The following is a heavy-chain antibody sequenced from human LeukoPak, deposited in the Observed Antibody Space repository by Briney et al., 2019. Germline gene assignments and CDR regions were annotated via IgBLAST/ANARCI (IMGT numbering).Heavy chain of an antibody. CDR3: ARDDIIIDAFDI. Sequence: PGGSLRLSCAASGFTFSSYWMHWVRQAPGKGLVGVSRINSDGSSTSYADSVKGRFTISRDNAKNTLYLQMNSLRAEDTAVYYCARDDIIIDAFDIWGQGTMVTVSS. J-gene: IGHJ3*02. D-gene: IGHD2/OR15-2a*01. CDR2: INSDGSST. V-gene: IGHV3-74*01. CDR1: GFTFSSYW.